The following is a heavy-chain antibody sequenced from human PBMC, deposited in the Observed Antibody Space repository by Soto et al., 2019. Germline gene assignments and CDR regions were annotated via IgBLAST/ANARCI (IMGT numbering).Heavy chain of an antibody. CDR3: ARVPKGVVVAANDY. V-gene: IGHV3-11*01. Sequence: QVQLVESGGGLVKPGGSLRLSCAASGFTFSDHFMSWIRQAPGQGLEWVSYVSRSGSSIYYADSVKGRFTISRDNAKNSLSLQMKSLRAEDTAVYYCARVPKGVVVAANDYWGQGSLVTVSS. CDR2: VSRSGSSI. D-gene: IGHD2-15*01. J-gene: IGHJ4*02. CDR1: GFTFSDHF.